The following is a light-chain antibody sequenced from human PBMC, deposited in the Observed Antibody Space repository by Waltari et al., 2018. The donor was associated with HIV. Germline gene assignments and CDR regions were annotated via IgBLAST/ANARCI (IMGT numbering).Light chain of an antibody. CDR1: SSAVGGYNL. Sequence: QSALTQPASVSGSPGQSLTLSCTGTSSAVGGYNLVSCYQQHPGKAPKLMIYEVSKRPSGVSNRFSGSKSGNTASLTISGLQAEDEADYYCCAYAGSTTYVIFGGGTKLTVL. CDR3: CAYAGSTTYVI. J-gene: IGLJ2*01. CDR2: EVS. V-gene: IGLV2-23*02.